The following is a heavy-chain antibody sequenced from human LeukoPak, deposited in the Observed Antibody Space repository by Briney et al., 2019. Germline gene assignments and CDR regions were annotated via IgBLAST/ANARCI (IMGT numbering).Heavy chain of an antibody. Sequence: PSQTLSLTCAISGDSVSSNSAAWNWIRQSPSRGLEWLGRTYYRSQWKNHYAESVRSRITINPDTSKNELSLHLSSVTPEDTAVYYCARDAPGQSYFDHWAREPWSPSPQ. D-gene: IGHD2-2*01. CDR3: ARDAPGQSYFDH. J-gene: IGHJ4*02. V-gene: IGHV6-1*01. CDR1: GDSVSSNSAA. CDR2: TYYRSQWKN.